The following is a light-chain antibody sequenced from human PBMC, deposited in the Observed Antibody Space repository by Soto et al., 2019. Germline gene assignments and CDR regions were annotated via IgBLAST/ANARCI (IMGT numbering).Light chain of an antibody. CDR1: ENIKNW. CDR3: QHLNSYVT. Sequence: DVQMTQSPSTLAASVGDRVTITCRASENIKNWLAWYKHTPGKAPKVLISDASRLETGVPSRFSGSGYGTDFTLTITSLKTDDFGTDHCQHLNSYVTFGQGTRLEIK. V-gene: IGKV1-5*01. J-gene: IGKJ5*01. CDR2: DAS.